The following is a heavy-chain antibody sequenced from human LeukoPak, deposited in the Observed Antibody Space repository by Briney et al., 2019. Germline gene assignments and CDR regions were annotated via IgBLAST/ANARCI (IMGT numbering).Heavy chain of an antibody. D-gene: IGHD2-15*01. V-gene: IGHV1-18*01. Sequence: ASVKVSCKASGGTFSSYAISWVRQAPGQGLEWMGWISAYNGNTNYAQKFQGRVTMTTDTSTSTAYMELRSLRSDDTAVYYCARRGYCSGGSCSYFDYWGQGTLVTFSS. CDR3: ARRGYCSGGSCSYFDY. J-gene: IGHJ4*02. CDR1: GGTFSSYA. CDR2: ISAYNGNT.